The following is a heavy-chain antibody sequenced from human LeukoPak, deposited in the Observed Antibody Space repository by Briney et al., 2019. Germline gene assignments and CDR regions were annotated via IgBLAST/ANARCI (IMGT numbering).Heavy chain of an antibody. Sequence: SETLSLTCAVYGGSFSGYYWSWIRQPPGKGLEWIGEINHSGSANYNPSLKSRVTISVDTSKNQFSLKLSSVTAADTAVHYCARGRSSNLWGQGTLVTVSS. D-gene: IGHD6-13*01. J-gene: IGHJ5*02. V-gene: IGHV4-34*01. CDR3: ARGRSSNL. CDR1: GGSFSGYY. CDR2: INHSGSA.